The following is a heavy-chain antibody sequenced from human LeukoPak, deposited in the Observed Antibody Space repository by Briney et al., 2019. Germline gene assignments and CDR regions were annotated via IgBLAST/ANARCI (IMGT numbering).Heavy chain of an antibody. Sequence: PGGSLRLSCAASGFTFSSYALSWVRQAPGKGLDWVSIISSCGGGTYYATSVKGRFTISRDNSKDTLYLKMNSLRAEDTAVYYCAKLGTTSSWYRGAFDMWGQGTLVTVSS. CDR3: AKLGTTSSWYRGAFDM. V-gene: IGHV3-23*01. D-gene: IGHD6-13*01. J-gene: IGHJ3*02. CDR2: ISSCGGGT. CDR1: GFTFSSYA.